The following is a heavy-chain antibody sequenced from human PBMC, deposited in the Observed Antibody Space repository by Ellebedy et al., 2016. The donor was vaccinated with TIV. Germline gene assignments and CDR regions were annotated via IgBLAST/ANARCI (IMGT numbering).Heavy chain of an antibody. CDR1: GYTFNIYA. Sequence: AASVKVSCKASGYTFNIYAMHWVRRAPGQRLEWVGWINAGAGNTKYSQKFQGRVSISRDTSSNTSYMELSRLRSEDTAVYYCARDTPGFGGFVDFDYWGQGTLVTVSS. J-gene: IGHJ4*02. V-gene: IGHV1-3*01. CDR2: INAGAGNT. D-gene: IGHD5-12*01. CDR3: ARDTPGFGGFVDFDY.